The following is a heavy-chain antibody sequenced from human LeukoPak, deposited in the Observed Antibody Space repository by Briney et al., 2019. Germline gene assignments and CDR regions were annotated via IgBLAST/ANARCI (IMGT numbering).Heavy chain of an antibody. CDR1: GYTFTGYY. V-gene: IGHV1-2*02. CDR3: ARGRGGSYSYYMDV. D-gene: IGHD1-26*01. CDR2: INPNSGGT. Sequence: ASVKVSCKASGYTFTGYYMHWVRQATGQGLEWMGWINPNSGGTNYAQKFQGRVTMTRDTSISTAYMELSRLRSDDTAVYYCARGRGGSYSYYMDVWGKGTTVTVSS. J-gene: IGHJ6*03.